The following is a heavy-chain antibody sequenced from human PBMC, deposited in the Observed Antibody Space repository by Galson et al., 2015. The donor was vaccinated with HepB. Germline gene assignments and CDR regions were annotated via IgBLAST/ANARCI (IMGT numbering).Heavy chain of an antibody. CDR2: ISGSGGST. J-gene: IGHJ6*02. Sequence: SLRLSCAASGFTFSSYAMSWVRQAPGKGLEWVSAISGSGGSTYYADSVKGRFTISRDNSKNTLYLQMNSLRAEDTAVYYCAKDLAEGYSRALPSLYGMDVWGQGTTVTVSS. D-gene: IGHD6-13*01. CDR3: AKDLAEGYSRALPSLYGMDV. CDR1: GFTFSSYA. V-gene: IGHV3-23*01.